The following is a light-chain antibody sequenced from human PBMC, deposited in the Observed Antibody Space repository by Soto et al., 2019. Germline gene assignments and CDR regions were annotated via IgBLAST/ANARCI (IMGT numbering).Light chain of an antibody. J-gene: IGKJ1*01. Sequence: DIQMTQSPSTLSASVGDRVTITCRASQSISTSLAWYQQKPGKAPKFLIYDASSLESGVPSRFSGSGSGTDFTLTISCLQSEDFATYYCQQYYSYPPWTFGQGTKVDIK. CDR3: QQYYSYPPWT. CDR2: DAS. V-gene: IGKV1-5*01. CDR1: QSISTS.